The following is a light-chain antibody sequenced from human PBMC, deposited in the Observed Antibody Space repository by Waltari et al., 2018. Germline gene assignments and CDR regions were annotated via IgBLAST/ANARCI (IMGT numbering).Light chain of an antibody. CDR2: MTS. V-gene: IGKV1-39*01. CDR3: QNGYVSPLT. J-gene: IGKJ4*01. CDR1: DNVDKH. Sequence: DIQLTQSPSSLSASVGDRVTITCRASDNVDKHLNWYQQKPGKVPKLLIYMTSTLESGVPSRFIGSGSGADDTVTISRLQSEYVATYYCQNGYVSPLTFGGGTKVDIK.